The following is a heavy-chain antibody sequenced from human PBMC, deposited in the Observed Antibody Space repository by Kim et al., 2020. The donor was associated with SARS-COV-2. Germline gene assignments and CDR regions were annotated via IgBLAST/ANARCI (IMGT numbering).Heavy chain of an antibody. CDR3: ARMRYYDILTGYYFAFDAFDI. Sequence: SETLSLTCTVSGGSISSYYWSWIRQPPGKGLEWIGYIYYSGSTNYNPSLKSRVTISVDTSKNQFSLKLSSVTAADTAVYYCARMRYYDILTGYYFAFDAFDIWGQGTMVTVSS. D-gene: IGHD3-9*01. CDR1: GGSISSYY. CDR2: IYYSGST. V-gene: IGHV4-59*01. J-gene: IGHJ3*02.